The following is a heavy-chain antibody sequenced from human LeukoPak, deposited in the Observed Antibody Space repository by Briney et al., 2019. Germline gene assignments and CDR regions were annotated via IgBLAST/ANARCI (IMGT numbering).Heavy chain of an antibody. Sequence: ASVKVSCKASGYTFTSYDINRVRQDTGQRLEWMGWMNPNSGNTGYAQKFQGRVTMTRNTSISTAYMELSSLRSEDTAVYYCARGIAVAGRFDYWGQGTLVTVSS. V-gene: IGHV1-8*01. CDR3: ARGIAVAGRFDY. CDR1: GYTFTSYD. CDR2: MNPNSGNT. J-gene: IGHJ4*02. D-gene: IGHD6-19*01.